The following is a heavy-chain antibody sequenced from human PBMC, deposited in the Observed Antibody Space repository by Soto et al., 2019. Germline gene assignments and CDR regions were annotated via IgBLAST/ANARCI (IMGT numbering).Heavy chain of an antibody. V-gene: IGHV1-3*01. D-gene: IGHD1-26*01. CDR3: GRSVVGATGEILYNAMDV. Sequence: ASVKVSCKASGYTLATYALHWVRQAHGQRPEWMGWINPASGHTKYSKKFQDRVTITRDTSANTGYMELSSLRSEDTAVYYCGRSVVGATGEILYNAMDVWGQGTTVTVSS. CDR1: GYTLATYA. J-gene: IGHJ6*02. CDR2: INPASGHT.